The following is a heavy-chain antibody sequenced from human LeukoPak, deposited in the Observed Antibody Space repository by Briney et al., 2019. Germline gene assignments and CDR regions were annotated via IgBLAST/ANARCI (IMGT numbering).Heavy chain of an antibody. Sequence: PGGSLRLSCAASGFTFSSYWMSWVRQAPGKGLEWVSRIKGDGSSTSYADSVKGRFTISRDNAKNTLFLQMNSLRAEDTAVYYCVRDGVGAPPFDYWGQGAPVIVSS. CDR1: GFTFSSYW. V-gene: IGHV3-74*01. J-gene: IGHJ4*02. D-gene: IGHD1-26*01. CDR2: IKGDGSST. CDR3: VRDGVGAPPFDY.